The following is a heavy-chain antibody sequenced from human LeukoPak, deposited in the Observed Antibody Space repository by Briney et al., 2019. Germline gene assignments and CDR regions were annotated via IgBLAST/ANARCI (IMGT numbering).Heavy chain of an antibody. CDR2: INSDGSSP. Sequence: GGSLRLSCAASGFTFSSYWMHWVRQAPGKGLVWVSRINSDGSSPSYADSVKGRFTISRDNSKNTLYLQMNSLRAEDTAVYYCAKNLGICSSSSCYFWGHPNFDYWGQGSLVTVSS. CDR3: AKNLGICSSSSCYFWGHPNFDY. J-gene: IGHJ4*02. D-gene: IGHD2-2*01. V-gene: IGHV3-74*01. CDR1: GFTFSSYW.